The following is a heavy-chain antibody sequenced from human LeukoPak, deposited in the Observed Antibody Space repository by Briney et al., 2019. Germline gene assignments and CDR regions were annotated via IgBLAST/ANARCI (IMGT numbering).Heavy chain of an antibody. D-gene: IGHD3-22*01. CDR1: RFTFSGFW. CDR3: ARGVDYYENSGTIDY. V-gene: IGHV3-7*01. CDR2: INSDGSEG. Sequence: HPGGSLRLSCAVSRFTFSGFWMSWSRQAPGKGLEWVASINSDGSEGYYADVVKGRFTISRDNAKNSLYLQINSLRAEDTAVYYCARGVDYYENSGTIDYWGQGTLVTVSS. J-gene: IGHJ4*02.